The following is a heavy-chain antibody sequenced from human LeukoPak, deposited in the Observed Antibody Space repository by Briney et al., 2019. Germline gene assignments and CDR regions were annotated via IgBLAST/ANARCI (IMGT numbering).Heavy chain of an antibody. CDR1: GGTFSSYA. V-gene: IGHV1-69*05. Sequence: GSSVKVSCKASGGTFSSYAISWLRQAPGQGLEWMGGIIPIFGTANYAQKFQGRVTITTDESTSTAYMELSSLRSEDTAVYYCASSNLAYCGGDCYSAFDYGGQGTLVTVSS. D-gene: IGHD2-21*02. CDR2: IIPIFGTA. CDR3: ASSNLAYCGGDCYSAFDY. J-gene: IGHJ4*02.